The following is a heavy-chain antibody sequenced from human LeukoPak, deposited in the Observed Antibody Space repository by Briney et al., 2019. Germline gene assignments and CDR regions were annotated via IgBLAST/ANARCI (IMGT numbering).Heavy chain of an antibody. CDR3: ARDHYGTSLD. CDR1: GFIISSYE. D-gene: IGHD1-1*01. J-gene: IGHJ4*02. V-gene: IGHV3-48*03. CDR2: ISSSGETK. Sequence: GGSLRLSCAASGFIISSYEMNWVRQAPGKGLEWVSHISSSGETKTYADSVQGRFTISRDNAKNSLFLQMNSLRAEDTAIYYCARDHYGTSLDWDQGTLVTVSS.